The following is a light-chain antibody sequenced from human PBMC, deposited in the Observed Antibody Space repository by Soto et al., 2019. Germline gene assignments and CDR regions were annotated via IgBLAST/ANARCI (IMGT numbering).Light chain of an antibody. CDR1: QSVSSSY. CDR2: GAS. CDR3: QQYGSSP. Sequence: EIVLTQSPGTLSLSPGERATLSCRASQSVSSSYLAWYQQKPGQAPRLLIYGASSRATGIPDRFSGSGSGTDFTLTISGLEPEDFAVYYCQQYGSSPFGGGTKVAIK. J-gene: IGKJ4*01. V-gene: IGKV3-20*01.